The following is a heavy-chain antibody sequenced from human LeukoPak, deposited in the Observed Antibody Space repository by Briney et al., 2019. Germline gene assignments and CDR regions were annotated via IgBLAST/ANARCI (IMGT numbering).Heavy chain of an antibody. CDR3: ARDHTTGYYDSSGYYDP. CDR1: GYTFTSYD. CDR2: ISAYNGNT. V-gene: IGHV1-18*01. J-gene: IGHJ5*02. Sequence: GASVKVSCKASGYTFTSYDISWVRQAPGQGLEWMGWISAYNGNTNYAQKLQGRVTMTTDTSTSTAYMELRSLRSDDTAVYYCARDHTTGYYDSSGYYDPWGQGTLVTVSS. D-gene: IGHD3-22*01.